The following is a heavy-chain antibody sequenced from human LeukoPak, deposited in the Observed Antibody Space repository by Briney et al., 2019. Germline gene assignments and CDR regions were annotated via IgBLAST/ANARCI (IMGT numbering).Heavy chain of an antibody. CDR2: ITSGGDYI. J-gene: IGHJ4*02. CDR3: ARGHYDVLAASYKWTPDY. D-gene: IGHD3-9*01. CDR1: GFTFNTFN. V-gene: IGHV3-21*01. Sequence: PGGSLRLSCAASGFTFNTFNMNWVRQAPGKVLEWVSSITSGGDYIYYADSVKGRFTTSRDNAKNSLSLQLNSLRVEDTAVYYCARGHYDVLAASYKWTPDYWGQGTLVTVSS.